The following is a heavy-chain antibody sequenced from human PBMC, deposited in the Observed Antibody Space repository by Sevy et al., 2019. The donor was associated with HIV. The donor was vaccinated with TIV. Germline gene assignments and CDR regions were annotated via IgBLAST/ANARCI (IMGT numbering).Heavy chain of an antibody. CDR1: GFTFSSYG. CDR3: AREPGAAGNYFDY. V-gene: IGHV3-33*01. Sequence: GGSLRLSCAASGFTFSSYGMHWVRQAPGKGLEWVAVIWYDGSNKYYADSVKGRFTISRDNSKNTLYLQMNSPRAEDTAVYYCAREPGAAGNYFDYWGQGTLVTVSS. J-gene: IGHJ4*02. CDR2: IWYDGSNK. D-gene: IGHD1-1*01.